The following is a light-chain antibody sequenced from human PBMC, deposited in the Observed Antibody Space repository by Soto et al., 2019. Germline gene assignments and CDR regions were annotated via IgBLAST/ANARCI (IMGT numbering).Light chain of an antibody. Sequence: ETVLTQSPATLSLSPGQRATFSCMASQSVGSYLAWYQQKPGQAPRLLIYDASNRATGIPARFSGSGSGTDFNLTINSLEPEDFAVYFCQKRTDWPLTFGGGTKLEI. CDR2: DAS. V-gene: IGKV3-11*01. J-gene: IGKJ4*01. CDR3: QKRTDWPLT. CDR1: QSVGSY.